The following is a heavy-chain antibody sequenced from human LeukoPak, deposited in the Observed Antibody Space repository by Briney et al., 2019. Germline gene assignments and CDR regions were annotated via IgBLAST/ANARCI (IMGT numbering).Heavy chain of an antibody. D-gene: IGHD6-19*01. CDR2: LGGGGIDT. CDR3: AKDGAAIAVAAGDAFDI. Sequence: GGSLRLSCAASGFTFSNFAMSWVRQPPGKGLEWVSTLGGGGIDTYYADSVKGRFTISRDNSKNTLYLHMNSLRAEDTAVYYCAKDGAAIAVAAGDAFDIWGQGTMVTVSS. J-gene: IGHJ3*02. CDR1: GFTFSNFA. V-gene: IGHV3-23*01.